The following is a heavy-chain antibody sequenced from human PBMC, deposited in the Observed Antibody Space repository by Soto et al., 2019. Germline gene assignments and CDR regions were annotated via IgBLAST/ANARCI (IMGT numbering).Heavy chain of an antibody. CDR2: IIPVFGTA. D-gene: IGHD1-26*01. Sequence: QVQLVQSGAEVKKPGSSVKVSCKASGGVFSNYAINWVRQAPGQGLEWMGGIIPVFGTADYPQKFQGRVTITADESTTTAYMELTSLKSEDTAVYFCARDRGGSYSFDSWGQGTLVTVAS. CDR1: GGVFSNYA. CDR3: ARDRGGSYSFDS. J-gene: IGHJ5*01. V-gene: IGHV1-69*01.